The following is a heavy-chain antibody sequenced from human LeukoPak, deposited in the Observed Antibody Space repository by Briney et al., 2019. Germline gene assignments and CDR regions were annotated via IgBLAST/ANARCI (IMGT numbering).Heavy chain of an antibody. CDR2: ISGSGGGT. V-gene: IGHV3-23*01. CDR1: GFTFSSYA. CDR3: AKDPSQGSSGWEN. J-gene: IGHJ4*02. Sequence: RPGGSLRLSCAASGFTFSSYAMSWVRQAPGKGLEWVSAISGSGGGTYYGDSVKGRFTIFRDDSKDTLYLLMNSLRAEDTAVYYCAKDPSQGSSGWENWGQGTLVTVSS. D-gene: IGHD6-19*01.